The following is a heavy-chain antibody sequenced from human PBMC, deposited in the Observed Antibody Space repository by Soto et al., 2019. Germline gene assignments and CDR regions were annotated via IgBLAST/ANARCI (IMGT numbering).Heavy chain of an antibody. CDR1: GYNFTNYW. D-gene: IGHD3-10*01. CDR3: ARKYYYGAGTLDY. J-gene: IGHJ4*02. V-gene: IGHV5-51*01. Sequence: GESLKISCKASGYNFTNYWIGWVRQMPGKGLEWMGIIYPGDSETRYSPSFQGRVIMSADKSINTAYLQWSSLKASDSAMYYCARKYYYGAGTLDYWGQGTLVTVSS. CDR2: IYPGDSET.